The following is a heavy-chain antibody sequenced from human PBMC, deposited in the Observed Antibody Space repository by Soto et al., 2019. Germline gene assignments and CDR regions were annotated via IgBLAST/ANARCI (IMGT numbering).Heavy chain of an antibody. J-gene: IGHJ4*02. V-gene: IGHV5-51*01. D-gene: IGHD1-1*01. CDR2: ISPDDSET. CDR1: GYRFSSYW. CDR3: AGAYPGGYRGSPLDI. Sequence: PGESLKISCKASGYRFSSYWIGWVRQKPGKGLEWMGIISPDDSETKYSPSFQGQVIISVDRSINTVSLPWSSLKASDSAMYYCAGAYPGGYRGSPLDIWGQGTLVTVSS.